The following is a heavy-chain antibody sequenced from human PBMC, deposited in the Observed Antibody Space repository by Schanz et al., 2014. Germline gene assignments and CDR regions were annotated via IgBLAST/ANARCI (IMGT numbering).Heavy chain of an antibody. J-gene: IGHJ4*02. V-gene: IGHV3-7*01. CDR3: ARDKGGYYAFDY. CDR2: INQDGSDK. Sequence: EVQLVESGGGLVQSGGSLRLSCAASGFSFSDYSMNWVRQAPGKGLEWVANINQDGSDKSYVDSVKGRFTISRDNAKNSLYLQMNSLRAEDTAVYYCARDKGGYYAFDYWGQGSLVTVSS. D-gene: IGHD3-22*01. CDR1: GFSFSDYS.